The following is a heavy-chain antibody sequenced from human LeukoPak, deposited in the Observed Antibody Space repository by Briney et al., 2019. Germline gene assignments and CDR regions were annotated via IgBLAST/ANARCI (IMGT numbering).Heavy chain of an antibody. CDR3: AKRYSYGTLAFDY. Sequence: GGSLRLSCAASGFTFSSYTMSWVRQAPGKGLEWVSAISGSGGSTYYADSVKGRFTISRDNSKNTLYLQMNSLRAEDTAVYYCAKRYSYGTLAFDYWGQGTLVTVSS. CDR1: GFTFSSYT. J-gene: IGHJ4*02. CDR2: ISGSGGST. V-gene: IGHV3-23*01. D-gene: IGHD5-18*01.